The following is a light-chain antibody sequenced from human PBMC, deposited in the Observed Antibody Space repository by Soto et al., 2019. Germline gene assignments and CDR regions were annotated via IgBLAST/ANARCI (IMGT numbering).Light chain of an antibody. CDR3: SSYTTSSTYV. CDR1: SSDVGSYNY. CDR2: DVS. V-gene: IGLV2-14*01. J-gene: IGLJ1*01. Sequence: ALTQPASVSGSPGQSITISCTGTSSDVGSYNYVSWYQQHPGKAPKVMIYDVSNRPSGVSYRFSGSKSGNTASLTISGLQAEDEADYYCSSYTTSSTYVFGTGTKVTVL.